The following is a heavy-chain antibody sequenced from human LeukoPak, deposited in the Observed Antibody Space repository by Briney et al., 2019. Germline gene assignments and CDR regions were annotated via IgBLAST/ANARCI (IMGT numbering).Heavy chain of an antibody. CDR2: ISYDGSNK. CDR3: ARGAGLIYYYYGMDV. CDR1: GFTFSSYA. J-gene: IGHJ6*02. V-gene: IGHV3-30*04. Sequence: GGSLRLSCAASGFTFSSYAIHWVRQAPGKGLEWVAVISYDGSNKYYADSVKGRFTISRDNSKNTLYLQMNSLRAEDTAVYYCARGAGLIYYYYGMDVWGQGTTVTVSS. D-gene: IGHD3/OR15-3a*01.